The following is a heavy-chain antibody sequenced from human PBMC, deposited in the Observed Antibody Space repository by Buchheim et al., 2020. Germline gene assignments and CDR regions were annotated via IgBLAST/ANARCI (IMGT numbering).Heavy chain of an antibody. V-gene: IGHV3-48*04. CDR1: GFTSSSYS. CDR2: ISSSSSTI. CDR3: ARARYRGYSSGWWPFDP. Sequence: EVQLVESGGGLVQPGGSLRLSCAASGFTSSSYSMNWVRQAPGKGLEWVSYISSSSSTIYYADSVKGRFTISRDNAKNSLYLQMNSLRAEDTAVYYCARARYRGYSSGWWPFDPWGQGTL. J-gene: IGHJ5*02. D-gene: IGHD6-19*01.